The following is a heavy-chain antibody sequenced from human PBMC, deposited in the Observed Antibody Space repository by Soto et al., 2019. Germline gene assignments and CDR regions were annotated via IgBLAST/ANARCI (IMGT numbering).Heavy chain of an antibody. CDR2: IHYIGRT. D-gene: IGHD6-19*01. CDR1: GGPVDSGGFY. Sequence: TLSLTCTVSGGPVDSGGFYWSWVRQHPGKRLEWIGYIHYIGRTYYNPSLGSHLTISGDISKNQLSLKLTSVTAANTAFYYCARGRGRGWYFDYWGPGTLVTVSS. V-gene: IGHV4-31*01. J-gene: IGHJ4*02. CDR3: ARGRGRGWYFDY.